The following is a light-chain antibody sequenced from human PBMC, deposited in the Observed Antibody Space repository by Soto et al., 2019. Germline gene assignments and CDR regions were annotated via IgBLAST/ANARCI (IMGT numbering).Light chain of an antibody. CDR1: QSVSSN. CDR2: GAS. J-gene: IGKJ1*01. V-gene: IGKV3-15*01. CDR3: QQYNNWPLWT. Sequence: EIVMTQSPATLSVSPGERATLSCSASQSVSSNLAWYQQKPGQAPRLLIYGASTRATGIPARFSGSGSGTEFTLTISSLQSEDFAVYYRQQYNNWPLWTFGQGTKVDIK.